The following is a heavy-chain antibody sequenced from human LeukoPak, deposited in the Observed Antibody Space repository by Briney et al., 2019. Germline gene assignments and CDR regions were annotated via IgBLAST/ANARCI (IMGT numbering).Heavy chain of an antibody. D-gene: IGHD3-22*01. CDR1: GYTFTSYD. J-gene: IGHJ4*02. Sequence: SVKVSCKASGYTFTSYDINWVRQATGQGLEWMGWMNPNSGNTGYAQKFQGRVTMTRNTSISTAYMELSSLRSEDTAVYYCAKEPPKGYYDSSGYYFDYWGQGTLVTVSS. CDR3: AKEPPKGYYDSSGYYFDY. V-gene: IGHV1-8*01. CDR2: MNPNSGNT.